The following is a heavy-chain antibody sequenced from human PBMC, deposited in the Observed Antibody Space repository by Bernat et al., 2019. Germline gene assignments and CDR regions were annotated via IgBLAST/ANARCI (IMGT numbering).Heavy chain of an antibody. CDR3: ARVDIVVVTAVYNWFDP. CDR2: IYPGDSDT. D-gene: IGHD2-21*02. J-gene: IGHJ5*02. CDR1: GYSFTSYW. V-gene: IGHV5-51*01. Sequence: EVQLVQSGAEVKKPGESLKISCKGSGYSFTSYWIGWVRQMPGKGLEWMGIIYPGDSDTRYSPSFQGQVTISADKSIRTAYLQWSSLKASDTAMYYCARVDIVVVTAVYNWFDPWGQGTLVTVSS.